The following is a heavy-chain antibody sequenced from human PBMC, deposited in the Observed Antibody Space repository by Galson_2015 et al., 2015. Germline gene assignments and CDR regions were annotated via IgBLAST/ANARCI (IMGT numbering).Heavy chain of an antibody. CDR3: ARRGPTYYYDSSGSDYDY. V-gene: IGHV3-7*03. CDR1: GFTFSSYW. D-gene: IGHD3-22*01. Sequence: SLRLSCAASGFTFSSYWMSWVRQAPGKGLEWVANIKQDGSEKYYVDSVKGRFTISRDNAKNSLYLQMNSLRAEDTAVYYCARRGPTYYYDSSGSDYDYWGQGTLVTVSS. J-gene: IGHJ4*02. CDR2: IKQDGSEK.